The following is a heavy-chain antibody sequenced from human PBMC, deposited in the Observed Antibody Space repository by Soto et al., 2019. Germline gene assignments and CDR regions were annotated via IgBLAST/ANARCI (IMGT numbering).Heavy chain of an antibody. Sequence: EVQLVESGGGLVQPGRSLRLSCAASGFTFDDYAMHWVRQVPGKGLQWVSGLSWNGVTIGYAASVKGRFTISSDNAKKSVDLQMYVVRSVDTAVYSCAASRAYGSSVCSGFHFSVDLWGLGATVSVSS. CDR1: GFTFDDYA. V-gene: IGHV3-9*01. CDR2: LSWNGVTI. D-gene: IGHD3-10*02. J-gene: IGHJ6*02. CDR3: AASRAYGSSVCSGFHFSVDL.